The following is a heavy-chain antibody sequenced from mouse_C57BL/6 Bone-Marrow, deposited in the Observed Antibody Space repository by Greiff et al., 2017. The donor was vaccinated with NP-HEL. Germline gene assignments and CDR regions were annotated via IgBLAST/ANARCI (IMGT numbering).Heavy chain of an antibody. V-gene: IGHV1-81*01. CDR3: ARQRLRSSYWYFDV. J-gene: IGHJ1*03. CDR2: IYPRSGNT. D-gene: IGHD1-1*01. CDR1: GYTFTSYG. Sequence: QVQLQQSGAELARPGASVKLSCKASGYTFTSYGISWVKQRTGQGLEWIGEIYPRSGNTYYNEKFKGKATLTADKSSSTAYMELRSLTSEDSAVYFCARQRLRSSYWYFDVWGTGTTVTVSS.